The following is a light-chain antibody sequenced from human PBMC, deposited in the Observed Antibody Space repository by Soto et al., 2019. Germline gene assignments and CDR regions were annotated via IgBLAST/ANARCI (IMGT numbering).Light chain of an antibody. J-gene: IGKJ4*01. Sequence: EILVTQSPATLSVSPGERVTLSCRASQSVSSYLAWYQQKPGQPPRLLIYGASTRATGIPARFSGSGSGTEFTLTISSLQSEDFAVYYCQQRSNWPLTFCGGTKVDI. CDR3: QQRSNWPLT. V-gene: IGKV3-15*01. CDR1: QSVSSY. CDR2: GAS.